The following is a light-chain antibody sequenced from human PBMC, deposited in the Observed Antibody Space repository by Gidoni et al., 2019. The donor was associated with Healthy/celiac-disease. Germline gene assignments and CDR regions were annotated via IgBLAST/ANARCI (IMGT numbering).Light chain of an antibody. V-gene: IGKV1-39*01. Sequence: DIQMTQSPSSLSASVGDSVTITRRASQSISSYLTWYQQKPGKAPKLLIYAASSLQSRVPSRSSGSGATTDFTLTISSLQPEDFATYYYQQNYSTPLTFGEGTKVEIK. CDR1: QSISSY. CDR2: AAS. CDR3: QQNYSTPLT. J-gene: IGKJ4*01.